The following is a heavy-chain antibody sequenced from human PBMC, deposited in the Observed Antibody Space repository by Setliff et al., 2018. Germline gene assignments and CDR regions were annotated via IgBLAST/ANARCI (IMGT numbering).Heavy chain of an antibody. D-gene: IGHD3-22*01. V-gene: IGHV4-39*01. CDR2: IYFTGNT. CDR3: ARHGRFYDFTDYFPNWFDP. J-gene: IGHJ5*02. Sequence: PSETLSLTCTVSDGSVRTSSYYWGWIRQSPGKGLGWIGSIYFTGNTYYSPSLKSRVTISADTSKNQFSLKLTSLTATDTAIYYCARHGRFYDFTDYFPNWFDPWGQGTLVTVSS. CDR1: DGSVRTSSYY.